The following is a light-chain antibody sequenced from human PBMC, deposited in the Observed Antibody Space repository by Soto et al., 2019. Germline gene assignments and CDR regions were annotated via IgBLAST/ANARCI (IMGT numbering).Light chain of an antibody. CDR2: GAS. V-gene: IGKV3-15*01. CDR3: QQYNDWLMLS. CDR1: QSIGST. J-gene: IGKJ4*01. Sequence: EILMAQTPANLSGAAGERASLSWRASQSIGSTLAWYQQKPGQSPRLLLYGASTRATGLPARFIGSGSGRDLTITISSLHSEDDAIYYCQQYNDWLMLSFGGGTKVDIK.